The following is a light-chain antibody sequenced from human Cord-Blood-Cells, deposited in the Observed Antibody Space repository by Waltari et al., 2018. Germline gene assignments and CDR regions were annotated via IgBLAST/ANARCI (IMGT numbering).Light chain of an antibody. CDR2: EVS. J-gene: IGLJ2*01. V-gene: IGLV2-8*01. CDR3: SSYAGSNNLV. CDR1: SSDGAGYNS. Sequence: QSALTQPPSASGSPGQSVTISCTGTSSDGAGYNSVSWYQQHPGKAPKLMIYEVSKRPSGVPDRFSGSKSGNTASLTVSGLQAEDEADYYCSSYAGSNNLVFGGGTKLTVL.